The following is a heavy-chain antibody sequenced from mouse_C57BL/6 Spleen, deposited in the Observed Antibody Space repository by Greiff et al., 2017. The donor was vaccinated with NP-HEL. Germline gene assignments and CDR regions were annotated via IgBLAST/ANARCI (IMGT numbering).Heavy chain of an antibody. J-gene: IGHJ2*01. D-gene: IGHD1-1*01. CDR3: ARDLGGSSFDY. Sequence: DVHLVESEGGLVQPGSSMKLSCTASGFTFSDYYMAWVRQVPEKGLEWVANINYDGSSTYYLDSLKSRFIISRDNAKNILYLQMSSLKSEDTATYYCARDLGGSSFDYWGQGTTLTVSS. V-gene: IGHV5-16*01. CDR1: GFTFSDYY. CDR2: INYDGSST.